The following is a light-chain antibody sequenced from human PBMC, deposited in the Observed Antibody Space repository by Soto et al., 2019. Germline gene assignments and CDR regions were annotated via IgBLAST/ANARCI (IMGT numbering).Light chain of an antibody. CDR3: SSYTSSSTLMV. Sequence: QSALTQPASVSGSPGQSITISCTGTSSDGGGYNYVSWYQQHPGKAPKLMIYEVSNRPSGVSNRFSGSKSGSTASLTISGLQAEDEADYYCSSYTSSSTLMVFGGGAKLTVL. CDR1: SSDGGGYNY. V-gene: IGLV2-14*01. CDR2: EVS. J-gene: IGLJ2*01.